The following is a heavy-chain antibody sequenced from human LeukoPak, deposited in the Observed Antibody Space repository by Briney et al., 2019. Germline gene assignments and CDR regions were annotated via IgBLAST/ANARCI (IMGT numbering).Heavy chain of an antibody. Sequence: GGSLRLSCAASGYTFSIYWMNWVRQAPGKGLEWVSVIYTGGSTYYADSVKGRFTISRDNSKSTLYLQMNSLRAEDTAVYYCASPGGGDYYNSWGQGTLVTVSS. CDR3: ASPGGGDYYNS. D-gene: IGHD3-10*01. CDR1: GYTFSIYW. J-gene: IGHJ4*02. CDR2: IYTGGST. V-gene: IGHV3-53*01.